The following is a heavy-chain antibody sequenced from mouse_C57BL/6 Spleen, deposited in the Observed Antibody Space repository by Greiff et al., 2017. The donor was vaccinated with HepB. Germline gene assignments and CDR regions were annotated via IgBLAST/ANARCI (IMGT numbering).Heavy chain of an antibody. J-gene: IGHJ2*01. V-gene: IGHV1-53*01. CDR3: ARVIYYYGSFDY. CDR1: GYTFTSYW. CDR2: INPSNGGT. Sequence: VQLQQSGPELVKPGASVKLSCKASGYTFTSYWMHWVKQRPGQGLEWIGNINPSNGGTNYNEKFKSKATLTVDKSSSTAYMQLSSLTSEDSAVYDWARVIYYYGSFDYWGQGTTLTVAS. D-gene: IGHD1-1*01.